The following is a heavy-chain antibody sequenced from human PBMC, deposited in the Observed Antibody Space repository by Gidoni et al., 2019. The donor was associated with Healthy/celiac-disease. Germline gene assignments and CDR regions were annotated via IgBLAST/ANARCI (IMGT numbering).Heavy chain of an antibody. CDR3: ATAYYYGDGSSHY. D-gene: IGHD4-17*01. Sequence: QVQLVESGGGVVQPGRSLRLSCAASGFTFSSYGMHWVRQAPGKGLEWVAVIWYDGSNKYYADSVKGRFTISRDNSKNTLYLQMNSLRAEDTAVYYCATAYYYGDGSSHYWGQGTLVTVSS. CDR2: IWYDGSNK. J-gene: IGHJ4*02. V-gene: IGHV3-33*01. CDR1: GFTFSSYG.